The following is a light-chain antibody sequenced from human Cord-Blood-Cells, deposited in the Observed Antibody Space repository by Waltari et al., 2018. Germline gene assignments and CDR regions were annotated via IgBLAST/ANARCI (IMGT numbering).Light chain of an antibody. CDR3: QQYNNWWT. CDR1: QSVSSN. J-gene: IGKJ1*01. CDR2: GAS. Sequence: EIVMTQSPATLSVXPXXXXXLSCRASQSVSSNLAWYQQKPGQAPRLLIYGASTRATGIPARFSGSGSGTEFTLTISSLQSEDFAVYYCQQYNNWWTFGQGTKVEIK. V-gene: IGKV3-15*01.